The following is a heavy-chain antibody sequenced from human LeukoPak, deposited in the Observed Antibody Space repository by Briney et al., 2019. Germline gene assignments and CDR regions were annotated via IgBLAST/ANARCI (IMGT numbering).Heavy chain of an antibody. V-gene: IGHV3-23*01. Sequence: GGSLRLSCAASGFTFSSYGMSWVRQAPGKGLEWVSAISGSGGSTYYADSVKGRFTISRDNSKNTLYLQMNSLRAEDTAVYYCAKDRRWGPGHRDAFDIWGQGTMVTVSS. CDR3: AKDRRWGPGHRDAFDI. D-gene: IGHD3-16*01. CDR1: GFTFSSYG. J-gene: IGHJ3*02. CDR2: ISGSGGST.